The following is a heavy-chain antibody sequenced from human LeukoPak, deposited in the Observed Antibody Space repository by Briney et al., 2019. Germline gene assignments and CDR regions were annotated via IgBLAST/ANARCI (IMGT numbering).Heavy chain of an antibody. V-gene: IGHV3-11*01. CDR1: GFSFSDHY. CDR2: MSSSDNPI. Sequence: GGSLRLTCAASGFSFSDHYMSWIRQAPGKGLEWVSYMSSSDNPIYYADSVKGRFTISRDNAKNSLYLQMNNLRAEDTAVYYCARDRVGSSTSCYDYWGQGTLVTVSS. D-gene: IGHD2-2*01. J-gene: IGHJ4*02. CDR3: ARDRVGSSTSCYDY.